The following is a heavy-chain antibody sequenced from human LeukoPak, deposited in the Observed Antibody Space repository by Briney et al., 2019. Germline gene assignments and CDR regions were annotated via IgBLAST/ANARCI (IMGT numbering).Heavy chain of an antibody. D-gene: IGHD6-13*01. CDR1: GGPISSYY. Sequence: SETLSLTCTVSGGPISSYYWSWIRQPPGKGLEWIGYIYYSGSTNYNPSLKSRVTISVDTSKNQFSLKLSSVTAADTAVYYCARFPAAGTIWFDPWGQGTLVTVSS. CDR3: ARFPAAGTIWFDP. J-gene: IGHJ5*02. V-gene: IGHV4-59*01. CDR2: IYYSGST.